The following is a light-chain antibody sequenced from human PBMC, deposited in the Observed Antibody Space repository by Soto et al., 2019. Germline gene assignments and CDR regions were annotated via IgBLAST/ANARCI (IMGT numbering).Light chain of an antibody. J-gene: IGKJ3*01. CDR3: QSAT. CDR2: KAS. CDR1: QNITIW. Sequence: DVQVTQSPSTLSASVGDTVTITCRASQNITIWLAWYQQKPGKAPKLLISKASTLQSGVPSRFSGSGSATEFTLTISSLQPDDFATYYCQSATFRPGTKVDIK. V-gene: IGKV1-5*03.